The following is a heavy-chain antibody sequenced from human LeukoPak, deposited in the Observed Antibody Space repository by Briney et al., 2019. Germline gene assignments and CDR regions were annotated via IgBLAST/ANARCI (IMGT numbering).Heavy chain of an antibody. J-gene: IGHJ5*02. CDR1: GFTFSSYV. CDR2: ISYDGSNE. V-gene: IGHV3-30-3*01. Sequence: PGGSLRLSCAASGFTFSSYVMHWFRQPPGKGLEWVAVISYDGSNEHYVDSVKGRFTISRDNSKNTLYVQMNSLRAEDTAVYYCARSGDTNRNWFDPWGQGTLVTVSS. CDR3: ARSGDTNRNWFDP. D-gene: IGHD1-14*01.